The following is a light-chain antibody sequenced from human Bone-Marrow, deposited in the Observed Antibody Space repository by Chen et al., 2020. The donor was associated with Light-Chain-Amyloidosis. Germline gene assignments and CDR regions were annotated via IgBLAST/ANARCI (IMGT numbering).Light chain of an antibody. Sequence: SYELTQPPSVSVPPGQTARITCSGDDLPTKYAYWYQQKPGQAPVLVIHRDTERPSGISERFSGSSAGTTTTLTSSGVQAEGEADYHCQSADSSGTYEVIFGGGTKLTVL. V-gene: IGLV3-25*03. CDR1: DLPTKY. J-gene: IGLJ2*01. CDR3: QSADSSGTYEVI. CDR2: RDT.